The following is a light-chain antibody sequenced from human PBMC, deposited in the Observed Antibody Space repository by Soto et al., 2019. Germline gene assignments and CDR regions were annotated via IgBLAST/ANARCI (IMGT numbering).Light chain of an antibody. Sequence: DIQITQAPSTLSSXXXXXXAVTCRGSQSFSRWLGWYQQKPGKAPKLLIYDASSLESGVPSRFSGSGSGTEFTLTISSLQPDDFATYYCQQFRTFGQGTKVDIK. V-gene: IGKV1-5*01. J-gene: IGKJ1*01. CDR1: QSFSRW. CDR2: DAS. CDR3: QQFRT.